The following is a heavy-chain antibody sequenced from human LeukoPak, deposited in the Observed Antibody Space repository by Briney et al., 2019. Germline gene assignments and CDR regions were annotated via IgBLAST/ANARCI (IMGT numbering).Heavy chain of an antibody. J-gene: IGHJ5*02. D-gene: IGHD6-6*01. Sequence: SETLSLTCTVSSGSIRSYYWSWIRQTPGKGLEYIGYIYYSGRTNYNPSLKSRVMISVDTSKNQFSLKLSSVTAADTAVYYCASADSSSSLSANWFDPWGQGTLVTVSS. CDR2: IYYSGRT. CDR1: SGSIRSYY. V-gene: IGHV4-59*12. CDR3: ASADSSSSLSANWFDP.